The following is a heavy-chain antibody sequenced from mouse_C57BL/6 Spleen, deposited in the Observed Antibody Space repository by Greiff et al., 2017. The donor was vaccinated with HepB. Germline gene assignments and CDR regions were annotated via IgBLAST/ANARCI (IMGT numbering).Heavy chain of an antibody. J-gene: IGHJ3*01. CDR2: IYPYNGVS. CDR1: GYSFTGYY. D-gene: IGHD2-4*01. CDR3: AKRNDYNWFAY. V-gene: IGHV1-31*01. Sequence: EVQLQQSGPELVKPGASVKISCKASGYSFTGYYMHWVKQSHGHILDWIGYIYPYNGVSSYKQKFKGKATLTIDKSSGTAYMELRSLTSEDSAVYDCAKRNDYNWFAYWGQGTLVTVSA.